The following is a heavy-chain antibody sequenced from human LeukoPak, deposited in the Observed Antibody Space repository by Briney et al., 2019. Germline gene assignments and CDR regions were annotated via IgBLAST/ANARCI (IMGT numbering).Heavy chain of an antibody. J-gene: IGHJ6*02. Sequence: LRLSCAASGFTFSSYSMNWVRQAPGKGLEWIGYIYYSGSTYYNPSLKSRVTISVDTSKNQFSLKLSSVTAADTAVYYCARVPGVDVWGQGTTVTVSS. V-gene: IGHV4-30-4*08. CDR2: IYYSGST. CDR3: ARVPGVDV. CDR1: GFTFSSYS.